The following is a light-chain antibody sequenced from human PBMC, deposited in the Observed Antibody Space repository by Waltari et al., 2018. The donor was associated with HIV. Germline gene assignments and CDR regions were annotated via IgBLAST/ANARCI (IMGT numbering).Light chain of an antibody. CDR2: EVT. CDR3: SSYAPAFSLM. V-gene: IGLV2-14*01. J-gene: IGLJ3*02. CDR1: ISDIGGLNL. Sequence: QPALTQPASVSGSPGQSITISCTGPISDIGGLNLVPLFQQHPGRAPKLLFSEVTYRPAGVSDRFSASESGNTASLTISGLQAEDEADYYCSSYAPAFSLMFGGGTKVTVL.